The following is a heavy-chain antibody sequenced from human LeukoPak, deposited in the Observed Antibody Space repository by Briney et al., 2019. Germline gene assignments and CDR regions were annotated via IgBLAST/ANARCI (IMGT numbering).Heavy chain of an antibody. Sequence: SETLSLTCTVSGGSISSSSYYWGWIRQPPGKGLEWIGSIFYSGSTYYNPSLKSRVTISVDTSKNQFSLKLSSVTAADTAVYYCAKGGGLWFGEPNLDYWGQGTLVTVSS. J-gene: IGHJ4*02. CDR2: IFYSGST. CDR1: GGSISSSSYY. V-gene: IGHV4-39*07. CDR3: AKGGGLWFGEPNLDY. D-gene: IGHD3-10*01.